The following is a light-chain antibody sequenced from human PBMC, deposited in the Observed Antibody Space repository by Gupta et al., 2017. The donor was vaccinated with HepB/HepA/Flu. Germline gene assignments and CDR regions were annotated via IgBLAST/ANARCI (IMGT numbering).Light chain of an antibody. V-gene: IGKV2-28*01. Sequence: DLVMTQSPLSLPVTPGEPASIACRSSQRLLHSEDSIHLDWYQQKPAQSPRLLIYSGSNRASGVPDRFSGSGSGTDVTLNISRVDAEDVGVYYCMQAPQIPWTFGQGTKVEIK. J-gene: IGKJ1*01. CDR1: QRLLHSEDSIH. CDR3: MQAPQIPWT. CDR2: SGS.